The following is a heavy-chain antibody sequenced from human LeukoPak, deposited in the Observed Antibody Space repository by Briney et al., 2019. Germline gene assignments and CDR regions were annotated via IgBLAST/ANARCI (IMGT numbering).Heavy chain of an antibody. V-gene: IGHV4-34*01. D-gene: IGHD5-18*01. CDR1: GGSFSGYY. J-gene: IGHJ4*02. CDR3: ARAARRGYSYGYFGY. CDR2: INHSGST. Sequence: PSETLSLTCAVYGGSFSGYYWSWIRQPPGKGLEWIGEINHSGSTNYNPSLKSRVTISVDTSKNQFSLKLSSVTAADTAVYYCARAARRGYSYGYFGYWGQGILVTVSS.